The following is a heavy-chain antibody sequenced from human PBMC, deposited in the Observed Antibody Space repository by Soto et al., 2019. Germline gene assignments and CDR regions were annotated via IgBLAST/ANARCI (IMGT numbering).Heavy chain of an antibody. CDR1: GFTFSSYA. V-gene: IGHV3-23*01. D-gene: IGHD3-10*01. Sequence: GGSLRLSCAASGFTFSSYAMSWVRQAPGKGLEWVSAISGSGGSTYYADSVKGRFTISRDNSKNTLYLQMNSLRAEDTAVYYCAKDLGYYGSTGQYFDYWGQRTLVIVSS. CDR2: ISGSGGST. CDR3: AKDLGYYGSTGQYFDY. J-gene: IGHJ4*02.